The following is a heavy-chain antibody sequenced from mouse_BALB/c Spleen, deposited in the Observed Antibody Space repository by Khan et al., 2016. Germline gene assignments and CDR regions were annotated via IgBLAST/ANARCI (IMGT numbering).Heavy chain of an antibody. CDR3: ARAGYGSSYIDY. CDR1: GFTFSSYA. Sequence: EVELVESGGGLVKPGGSLKLSCAASGFTFSSYAMSWVRQSPEKRLEWVAEISSGGSYTYYPDTVTGRFTISRDNAKNTLYLEMSSLRSEDTAMYYCARAGYGSSYIDYWGQGTTLTVSS. V-gene: IGHV5-9-4*01. D-gene: IGHD1-1*01. CDR2: ISSGGSYT. J-gene: IGHJ2*01.